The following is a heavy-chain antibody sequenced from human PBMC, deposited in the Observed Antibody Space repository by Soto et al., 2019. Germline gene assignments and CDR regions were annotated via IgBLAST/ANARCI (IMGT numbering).Heavy chain of an antibody. D-gene: IGHD2-8*01. V-gene: IGHV1-18*01. CDR3: ASQYCTNIRYYAIDY. CDR2: IISYTGNT. J-gene: IGHJ4*02. CDR1: GYTFASYG. Sequence: GASVKVSCKASGYTFASYGFSWVRQAPGQGLEWLGWIISYTGNTNYAQKFQGRVTMTIDTSTGTAYMELRSLRSDDTAVYYCASQYCTNIRYYAIDYWGAGILVTV.